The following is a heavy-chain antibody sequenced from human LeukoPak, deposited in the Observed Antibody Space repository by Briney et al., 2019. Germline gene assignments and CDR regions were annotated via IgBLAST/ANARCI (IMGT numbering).Heavy chain of an antibody. J-gene: IGHJ6*02. D-gene: IGHD3-10*01. CDR1: GFTFSSYA. CDR2: ISGSGGST. CDR3: AKDPPLLWFGELLESYGMDV. V-gene: IGHV3-23*01. Sequence: PGGSLRLSCAASGFTFSSYAMSWVRQAPGKGLEWVSAISGSGGSTYYADSVKGRFTISRDNSKNTLYLQMNSLRAEDTAVYYCAKDPPLLWFGELLESYGMDVWGQGTTVTVSS.